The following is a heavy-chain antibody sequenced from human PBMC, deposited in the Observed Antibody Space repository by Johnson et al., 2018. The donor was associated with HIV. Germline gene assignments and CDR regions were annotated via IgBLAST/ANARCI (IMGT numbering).Heavy chain of an antibody. CDR2: ISYDGTNK. CDR3: ARAYTDGAFDI. Sequence: QVQLVESGGGVVQPGRSLRLSCAASGFTFSDYGMHWVRQAPGKGLEWVAVISYDGTNKYYADPVQGRFTISRDNSKNTLNLQMNSLRAEDTAVYYCARAYTDGAFDIWGQGTTVTISS. V-gene: IGHV3-30*03. CDR1: GFTFSDYG. D-gene: IGHD5-18*01. J-gene: IGHJ3*02.